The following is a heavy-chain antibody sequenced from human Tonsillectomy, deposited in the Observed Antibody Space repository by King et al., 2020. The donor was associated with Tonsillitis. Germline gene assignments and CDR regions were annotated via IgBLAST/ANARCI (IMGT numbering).Heavy chain of an antibody. J-gene: IGHJ4*02. V-gene: IGHV3-30*18. CDR3: LKEGLEGVGDS. D-gene: IGHD3-10*01. Sequence: VQLVESGGGVVQPGRSLRLSCAASGFTFSSYAMHWVRQAPGKGLEWVALISHDGRNTYYADSVRGQFSTSRDNSKNTLYLQMNSLRPDDTAVYYCLKEGLEGVGDSWGQGTLVAVSS. CDR2: ISHDGRNT. CDR1: GFTFSSYA.